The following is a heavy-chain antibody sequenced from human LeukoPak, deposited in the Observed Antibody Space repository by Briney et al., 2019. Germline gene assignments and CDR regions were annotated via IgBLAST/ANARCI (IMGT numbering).Heavy chain of an antibody. J-gene: IGHJ4*02. V-gene: IGHV4-39*07. Sequence: SETLSLTCTVSGGSISSSSYYWGWIRQPPGKGLEWIGSIYYSGSTYYNPSLKSRVTISVDTSKNQFSLKLSSVTAADTAVYYCARDHSRLGQLDPTHFDYWGQGTLVTVSS. CDR1: GGSISSSSYY. CDR2: IYYSGST. D-gene: IGHD2-2*01. CDR3: ARDHSRLGQLDPTHFDY.